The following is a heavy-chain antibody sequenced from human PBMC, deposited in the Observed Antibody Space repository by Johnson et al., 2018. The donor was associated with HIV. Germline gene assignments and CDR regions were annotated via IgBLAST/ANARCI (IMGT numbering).Heavy chain of an antibody. CDR2: INRNGGNT. CDR3: ARDQSVAAQIVWMDAFDI. D-gene: IGHD6-19*01. Sequence: VQLVESGAGVVQPGRPLRLSCAASGFTFSTYGTHWVRQSPGTGLEWVSRINRNGGNTSYADSVKCRFTISRDNAKNSLYLQMNSLRAEEKALYYCARDQSVAAQIVWMDAFDIWGQGTMVIVSS. CDR1: GFTFSTYG. V-gene: IGHV3-20*04. J-gene: IGHJ3*02.